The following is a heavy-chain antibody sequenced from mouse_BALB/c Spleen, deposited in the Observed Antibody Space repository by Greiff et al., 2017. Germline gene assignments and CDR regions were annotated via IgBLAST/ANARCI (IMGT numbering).Heavy chain of an antibody. CDR1: GYTFTSYW. D-gene: IGHD2-1*01. V-gene: IGHV1S22*01. CDR2: IYPGSVST. CDR3: TYYVFAY. Sequence: LQQPGSELVRPGASVKLSCKASGYTFTSYWMHWVKQRPGQGLEWIGNIYPGSVSTNYDEKFKSKATLTVDTSSSTAYMQLSSLTSEDSAVYYCTYYVFAYWGQGTLVTVSA. J-gene: IGHJ3*01.